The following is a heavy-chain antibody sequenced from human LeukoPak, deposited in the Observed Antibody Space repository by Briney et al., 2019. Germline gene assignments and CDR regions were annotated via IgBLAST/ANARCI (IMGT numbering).Heavy chain of an antibody. Sequence: ASVKVSCKASGYTFTSYGISWVRQAPGQGLEWMGWISAYNGNTNYVQKVQGRVSMTIDTSTSTAYMELRSLRSDDTAVYYCARDLVVAATLFDYWGQGTLVTVSS. CDR3: ARDLVVAATLFDY. CDR1: GYTFTSYG. J-gene: IGHJ4*02. V-gene: IGHV1-18*01. D-gene: IGHD2-15*01. CDR2: ISAYNGNT.